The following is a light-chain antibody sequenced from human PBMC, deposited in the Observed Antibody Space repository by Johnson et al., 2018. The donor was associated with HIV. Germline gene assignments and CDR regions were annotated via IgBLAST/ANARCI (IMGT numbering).Light chain of an antibody. CDR3: AAGDDSLNGHV. CDR2: DNN. Sequence: SVLTQPPSMSAAPGQKVTISCSGSSSNIGNNYLSWYQQLPGTAPKLLIYDNNKRPSGIPDRFSGSKSGTSASLASSGLQAEDEADYYCAAGDDSLNGHVFGTGTKVTVL. V-gene: IGLV1-51*01. CDR1: SSNIGNNY. J-gene: IGLJ1*01.